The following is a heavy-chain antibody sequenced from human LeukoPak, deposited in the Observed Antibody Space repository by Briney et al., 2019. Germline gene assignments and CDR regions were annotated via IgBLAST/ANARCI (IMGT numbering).Heavy chain of an antibody. J-gene: IGHJ6*02. CDR2: INPNSGGT. CDR1: GYTFTGYY. V-gene: IGHV1-2*02. Sequence: ASVKVSCKASGYTFTGYYMHWVRQAPGQGLEWMGWINPNSGGTNYAQKFQGRVTMTRDTSISTAYMELSRLRSDDTAVYYCARVPSLVQYYGMDVWGQGTTVTVSS. CDR3: ARVPSLVQYYGMDV. D-gene: IGHD3-10*01.